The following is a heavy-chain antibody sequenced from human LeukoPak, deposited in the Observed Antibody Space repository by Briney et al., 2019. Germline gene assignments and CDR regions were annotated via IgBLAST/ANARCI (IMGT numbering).Heavy chain of an antibody. D-gene: IGHD2-15*01. CDR2: ISGSGCST. Sequence: GGSLRLSCAASGFTFSSYAMIWVRQAPGKGLEWVSAISGSGCSTYYADSVKARFTISRDNTKNTLYLQMNSLRAEDTAVYYCAKDPGYCSGGSCYSISIDYWGQGTLVTVSS. CDR3: AKDPGYCSGGSCYSISIDY. V-gene: IGHV3-23*01. CDR1: GFTFSSYA. J-gene: IGHJ4*02.